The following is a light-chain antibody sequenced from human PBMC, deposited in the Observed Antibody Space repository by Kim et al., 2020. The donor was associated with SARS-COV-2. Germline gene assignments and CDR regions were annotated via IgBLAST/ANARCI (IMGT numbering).Light chain of an antibody. CDR2: SNY. V-gene: IGLV1-44*01. CDR3: AAWDDSLNGPV. J-gene: IGLJ1*01. Sequence: GQRVTISCSRSSSNIGSNTVNWYQQLPGAAPKLLIYSNYQRHSGVPDRFSGSKSGTSVSLAISGLQSEDEADYYCAAWDDSLNGPVFGTGTKVTVL. CDR1: SSNIGSNT.